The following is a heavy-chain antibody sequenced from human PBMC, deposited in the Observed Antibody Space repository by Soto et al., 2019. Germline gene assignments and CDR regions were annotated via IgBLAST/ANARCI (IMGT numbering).Heavy chain of an antibody. CDR2: MNPNIGNT. CDR3: AKQGPAAAGFDY. D-gene: IGHD6-13*01. Sequence: QVQLVQSGAEVKKPGASVKVSCKASGYTFTSSDINWVRQATGQGLEWMGWMNPNIGNTGYAQKFQGRVTMTRNTSIGTAYMELSSLRSEDTAAYYCAKQGPAAAGFDYWGQGTLVTVSS. CDR1: GYTFTSSD. J-gene: IGHJ4*02. V-gene: IGHV1-8*01.